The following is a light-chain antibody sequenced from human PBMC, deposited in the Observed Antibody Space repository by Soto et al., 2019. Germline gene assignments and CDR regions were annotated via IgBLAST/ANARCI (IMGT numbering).Light chain of an antibody. V-gene: IGKV1-5*03. CDR1: QSISSW. CDR3: QRYNSYFT. J-gene: IGKJ3*01. Sequence: DIQMTQSPSTLSASVGDRVTITCRASQSISSWLAWYQQKPGKAPKLLIYKASSLESGVPSRFSGSGSGTEFTLTISSVQPYDFATYYCQRYNSYFTFGPVTKVDIK. CDR2: KAS.